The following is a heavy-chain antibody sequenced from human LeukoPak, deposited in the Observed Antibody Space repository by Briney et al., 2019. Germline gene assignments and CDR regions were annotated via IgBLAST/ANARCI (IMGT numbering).Heavy chain of an antibody. D-gene: IGHD2-21*02. CDR1: GFTCISYG. Sequence: GGSLRRSCAVSGFTCISYGMQWVRQAPGKGLAWVSRINTDGISTTYADSVKGRFTISRDNAKNTLYLQMNSLRAEDTAVYYCARELPREVTLDYWGQGTLVTVSS. V-gene: IGHV3-74*01. J-gene: IGHJ4*01. CDR2: INTDGIST. CDR3: ARELPREVTLDY.